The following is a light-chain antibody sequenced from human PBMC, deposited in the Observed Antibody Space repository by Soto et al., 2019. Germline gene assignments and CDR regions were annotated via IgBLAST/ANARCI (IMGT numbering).Light chain of an antibody. CDR1: QNVDNW. J-gene: IGKJ1*01. CDR2: DAS. Sequence: DIQMTQSPSTLSASVGDRVTITCRASQNVDNWVAWYQHKPGKAPKFLIYDASNLESGVPSRFSGRGSGTEFTLTISSLQPDDFATYYCQRYNSNSLTFAQRTRV. V-gene: IGKV1-5*01. CDR3: QRYNSNSLT.